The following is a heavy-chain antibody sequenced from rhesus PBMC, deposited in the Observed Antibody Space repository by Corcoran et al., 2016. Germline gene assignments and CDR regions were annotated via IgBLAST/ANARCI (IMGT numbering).Heavy chain of an antibody. CDR1: GGSISGHY. J-gene: IGHJ4*01. V-gene: IGHV4-73*01. CDR2: NDGNSARP. Sequence: QVKLQQWGEGLVKPSETLSLTCAVYGGSISGHYWSWIRQPPLKGLEWIGNNDGNSARPNYNPSLKNRVTVSNDTSKNQFSLKLSSVTAADTAVYYCAGAYSNYGQFDYWGQGVLVTVSS. D-gene: IGHD4-23*01. CDR3: AGAYSNYGQFDY.